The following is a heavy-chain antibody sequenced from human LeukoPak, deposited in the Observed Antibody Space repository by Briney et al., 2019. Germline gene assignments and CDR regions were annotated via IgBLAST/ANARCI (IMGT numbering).Heavy chain of an antibody. D-gene: IGHD1-26*01. CDR1: GYTFTSYY. Sequence: ASAKVSCKASGYTFTSYYMHWVRQAPGQGLEWMGIINPSGGSTIYAQKFQGRVTMTRDTSTSTIYMELSSLRSEDTAVYYCARRNSHIGSYRPSYYFDYWGQGTLVTVSS. V-gene: IGHV1-46*01. CDR2: INPSGGST. CDR3: ARRNSHIGSYRPSYYFDY. J-gene: IGHJ4*02.